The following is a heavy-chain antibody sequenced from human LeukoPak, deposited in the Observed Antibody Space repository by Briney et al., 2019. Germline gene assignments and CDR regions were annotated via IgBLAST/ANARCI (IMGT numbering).Heavy chain of an antibody. CDR2: ISAYNGNT. V-gene: IGHV1-18*01. CDR3: ARVYDSSGYHIPPAFDI. CDR1: GYTFTSYG. J-gene: IGHJ3*02. D-gene: IGHD3-22*01. Sequence: GASVKVSYTASGYTFTSYGISWVRQAPGQGLEWMGWISAYNGNTNYAQKLQGRVTMTTDTSTSTAYMELRSLRSDDTAVYYCARVYDSSGYHIPPAFDIWRQGTMVTVSS.